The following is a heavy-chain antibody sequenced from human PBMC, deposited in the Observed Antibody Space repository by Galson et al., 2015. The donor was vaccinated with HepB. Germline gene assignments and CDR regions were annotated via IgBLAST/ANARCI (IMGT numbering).Heavy chain of an antibody. D-gene: IGHD3-22*01. Sequence: SLRLSCAASGFSFSSYWMSWVRQAPGKGLEWVANIKQDGREKYYLDYVKGRFTISRDNAKNSLYLQMNSLGAEDAAMYYCAKDPDYDSTGYYGLGYVDYWGQGTQVTVSS. V-gene: IGHV3-7*03. CDR3: AKDPDYDSTGYYGLGYVDY. CDR2: IKQDGREK. CDR1: GFSFSSYW. J-gene: IGHJ4*02.